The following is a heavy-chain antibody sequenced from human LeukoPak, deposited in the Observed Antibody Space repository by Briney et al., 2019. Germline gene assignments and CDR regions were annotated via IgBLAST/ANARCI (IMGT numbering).Heavy chain of an antibody. V-gene: IGHV4-34*01. D-gene: IGHD6-19*01. CDR3: ARVRGGWYYFDY. Sequence: PSETLSPTCAVYGGSFSGYYWSWIRQPPGKGLEWIGEINHSGSTNYNPSLKSRVTISVDTSKNQFSLKLSSVTAADTAVYYCARVRGGWYYFDYWGQGTLVTVSS. CDR2: INHSGST. J-gene: IGHJ4*02. CDR1: GGSFSGYY.